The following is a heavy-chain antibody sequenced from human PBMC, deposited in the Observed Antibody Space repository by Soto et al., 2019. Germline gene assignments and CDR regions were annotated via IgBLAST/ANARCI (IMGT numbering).Heavy chain of an antibody. V-gene: IGHV3-23*01. CDR1: GFTFSSYA. CDR2: ISGSGGST. CDR3: AKDWGSWELVLYFDY. J-gene: IGHJ4*02. D-gene: IGHD1-26*01. Sequence: EVQLLESGGGLVQPGGSLRLSCAASGFTFSSYAMSWVRQAPGKGLEWVSAISGSGGSTYYADSGKGRFTISRDNSKNTLYLQMNSLRAEDTAVYYCAKDWGSWELVLYFDYWGQGTLVTVSS.